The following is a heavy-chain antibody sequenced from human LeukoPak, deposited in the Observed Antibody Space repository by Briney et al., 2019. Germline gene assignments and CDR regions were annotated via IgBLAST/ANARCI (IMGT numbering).Heavy chain of an antibody. J-gene: IGHJ4*02. D-gene: IGHD5/OR15-5a*01. Sequence: SETLSPTCTVSGDSISSGGSCWSWIRQHPGKGLEWIGYIYYSGATYYNPSLKSRVTISVDTSKNQFSLKLSSVTAADTAVYYCARGEVSTVSPSVWGQGTLVTVSS. CDR3: ARGEVSTVSPSV. V-gene: IGHV4-31*03. CDR1: GDSISSGGSC. CDR2: IYYSGAT.